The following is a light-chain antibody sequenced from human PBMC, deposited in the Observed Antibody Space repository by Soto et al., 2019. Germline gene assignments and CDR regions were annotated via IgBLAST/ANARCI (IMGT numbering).Light chain of an antibody. CDR3: QQYNSYPWT. V-gene: IGKV1-5*03. J-gene: IGKJ1*01. Sequence: DIQMTQSPSTLSASVGDRVTITCRASQSISSWLAWYQQKPGKAPKLLIYKASSLESGVPSRFSGSGSGTEFTITISSLQPDDFAIYYCQQYNSYPWTFGQGTKVEIK. CDR1: QSISSW. CDR2: KAS.